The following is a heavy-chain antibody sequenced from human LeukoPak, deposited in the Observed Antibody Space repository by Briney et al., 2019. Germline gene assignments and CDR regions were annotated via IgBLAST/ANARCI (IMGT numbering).Heavy chain of an antibody. Sequence: GGSLRLSCAASGFTFSSYWMSWVRQAPGKGLEWVSVIYSGGSTYYADSVKGRFTISRDNSKNTLYLQMNSLKAEDTAVYYCARGTLRFLAGWGQGTLVTVSS. CDR1: GFTFSSYW. CDR2: IYSGGST. V-gene: IGHV3-66*01. CDR3: ARGTLRFLAG. J-gene: IGHJ4*02. D-gene: IGHD3-3*01.